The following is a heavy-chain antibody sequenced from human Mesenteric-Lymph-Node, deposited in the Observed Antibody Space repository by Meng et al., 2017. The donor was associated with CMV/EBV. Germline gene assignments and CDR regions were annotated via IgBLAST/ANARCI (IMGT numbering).Heavy chain of an antibody. CDR1: GYTFTSYD. J-gene: IGHJ4*02. D-gene: IGHD3-3*01. V-gene: IGHV1-8*03. Sequence: ASVKVSCKASGYTFTSYDINWVRQATGQGLEWMGWMNPNSGNTGYAQKFQGRVTITRNTSISTAYMELSSLRSQDTAVYYCATLRFGLEWLLRDLEYWGQGTLVTVSS. CDR3: ATLRFGLEWLLRDLEY. CDR2: MNPNSGNT.